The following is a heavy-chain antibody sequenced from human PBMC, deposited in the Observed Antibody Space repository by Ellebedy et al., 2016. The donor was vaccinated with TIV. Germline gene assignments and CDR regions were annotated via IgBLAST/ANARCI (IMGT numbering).Heavy chain of an antibody. V-gene: IGHV4-59*01. Sequence: MPSETLSLTCTVSGGSIGSYYWSWIRQPPGKGLEWIWYISYSGSTNYNPSLKSRVTISVDTSKNQFSLKLNSVTAADTAVYFCARVVWQQPVSYAFDIWGQGTMVTVSS. CDR1: GGSIGSYY. CDR3: ARVVWQQPVSYAFDI. CDR2: ISYSGST. J-gene: IGHJ3*02. D-gene: IGHD6-13*01.